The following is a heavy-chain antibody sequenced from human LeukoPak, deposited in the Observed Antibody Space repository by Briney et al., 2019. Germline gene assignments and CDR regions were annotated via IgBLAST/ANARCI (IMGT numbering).Heavy chain of an antibody. CDR3: ARDRGSGWYGDLGY. Sequence: GGSLRLSCAASGFTFSSYAMSWVRQAPGKGLEWVSSISKNSNYIYYADSVKGRFTISRDNAKNSLYLEMNSLRAEDTAVYFCARDRGSGWYGDLGYWGQGTLVTVSS. CDR2: ISKNSNYI. D-gene: IGHD6-19*01. CDR1: GFTFSSYA. V-gene: IGHV3-21*01. J-gene: IGHJ4*02.